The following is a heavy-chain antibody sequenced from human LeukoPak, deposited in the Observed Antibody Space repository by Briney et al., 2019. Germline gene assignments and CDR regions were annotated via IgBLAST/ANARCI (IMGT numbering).Heavy chain of an antibody. CDR3: AKSGCYPWH. Sequence: GGSLRLSCAASGFTFSNYWMAWVRQAPGRGLEWVASIKPDGSVIYYGDSVKGRFTLSRDNTKNSLYLQMNSLRAEDTAVYYCAKSGCYPWHWGQGNLGTVSS. D-gene: IGHD3-10*01. J-gene: IGHJ4*02. CDR2: IKPDGSVI. V-gene: IGHV3-7*02. CDR1: GFTFSNYW.